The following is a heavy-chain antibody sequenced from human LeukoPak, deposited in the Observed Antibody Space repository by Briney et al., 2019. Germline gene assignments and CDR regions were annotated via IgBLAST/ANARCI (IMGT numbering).Heavy chain of an antibody. CDR1: GGSICSSSYY. CDR3: ARERSDYDFFPSYYYYMDV. V-gene: IGHV4-39*07. D-gene: IGHD3-3*01. CDR2: SYYSGST. Sequence: SETLSLTCTVSGGSICSSSYYWGWIRQPPGKGLEWIGSSYYSGSTYYNPSLKSRVTISVDTSKNQFSLKLSSVTAADTAVYYCARERSDYDFFPSYYYYMDVWGKGPTVTVSS. J-gene: IGHJ6*03.